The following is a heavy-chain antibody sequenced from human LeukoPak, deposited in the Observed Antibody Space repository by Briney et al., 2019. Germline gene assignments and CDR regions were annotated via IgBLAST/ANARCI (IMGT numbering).Heavy chain of an antibody. V-gene: IGHV4-59*01. J-gene: IGHJ4*02. D-gene: IGHD5-24*01. Sequence: SETLSLTCTVSGGSISSYYWSWIRQPPGKALEWIGYIYYSGSTNYNPSLKSRVTISVDTSKNQFSLKLSSVTAADTAVYYCARDAGKMAFQYYFDYWGQGTLVTVSS. CDR3: ARDAGKMAFQYYFDY. CDR2: IYYSGST. CDR1: GGSISSYY.